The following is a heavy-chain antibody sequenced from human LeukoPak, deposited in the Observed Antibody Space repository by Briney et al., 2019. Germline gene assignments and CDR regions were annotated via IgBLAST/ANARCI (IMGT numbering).Heavy chain of an antibody. V-gene: IGHV4-31*03. CDR3: ARDGGFGGATRAEYFQH. CDR1: GGSISSGGYY. D-gene: IGHD3-10*01. J-gene: IGHJ1*01. CDR2: IYYSGST. Sequence: SQTLSLTCTVSGGSISSGGYYWSWIRQHPGKGLEWIGYIYYSGSTYYNPSLKSRVTISVVTSKNQFSLKLSSVTAADMAVYYCARDGGFGGATRAEYFQHWGQGTLVTVSS.